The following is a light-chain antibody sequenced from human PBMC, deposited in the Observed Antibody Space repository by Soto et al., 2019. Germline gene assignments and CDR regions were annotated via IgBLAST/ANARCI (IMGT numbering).Light chain of an antibody. CDR1: SGHSSYA. J-gene: IGLJ2*01. CDR3: QTWGTGFQF. Sequence: QPVLTQSPSASASLGASVKLTCTLSSGHSSYAIAWHQKQPGKGPRYLMDLNNDGSHTKGDEIPDRFSGSSSGADRYLIISSLQSEDEADYYCQTWGTGFQFFGGGTQLTVL. V-gene: IGLV4-69*01. CDR2: LNNDGSH.